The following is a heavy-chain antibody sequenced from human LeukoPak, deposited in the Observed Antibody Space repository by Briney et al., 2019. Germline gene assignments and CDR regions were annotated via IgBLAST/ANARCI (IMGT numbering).Heavy chain of an antibody. D-gene: IGHD6-13*01. J-gene: IGHJ1*01. Sequence: GGFLRLSCAAPEFTFSSYAMTWVRQAPGKGLEWVSVIYSGGSTYYADSVKGRFTISRDNSKNTLYLQMNSLRAEDTAVYYCARDLWSAAGTIYFQHWGQGTLVTVSS. CDR1: EFTFSSYA. CDR3: ARDLWSAAGTIYFQH. CDR2: IYSGGST. V-gene: IGHV3-53*01.